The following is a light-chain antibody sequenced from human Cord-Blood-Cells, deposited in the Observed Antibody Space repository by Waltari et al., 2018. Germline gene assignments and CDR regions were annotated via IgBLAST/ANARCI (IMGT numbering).Light chain of an antibody. V-gene: IGLV3-19*01. CDR3: QSADSSGTVV. CDR2: GKN. Sequence: SSELTQDPAVSVALGQTVRITCQGDSLRSYYASWYQQKPGQAPVLVIYGKNNRPSGIPERFSGSSSGTTVTLTISGVQAEDEADYYCQSADSSGTVVFGGGTKLTVL. CDR1: SLRSYY. J-gene: IGLJ2*01.